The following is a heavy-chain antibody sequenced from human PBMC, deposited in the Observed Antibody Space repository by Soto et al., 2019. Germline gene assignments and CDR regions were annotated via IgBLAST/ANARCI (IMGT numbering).Heavy chain of an antibody. CDR2: IVPLPGTT. CDR3: ASRVGGLGGSSGWPDYAFDG. CDR1: GGTFTKYA. Sequence: QVQLVQSGAAVRKPGSSVKVSCKASGGTFTKYAITWVRQAPRQGLEWMGGIVPLPGTTNYAQKFRGRVTISADESTSTAYLERSSLRSEDTAVYYGASRVGGLGGSSGWPDYAFDGWGQGTMVIVSS. D-gene: IGHD6-19*01. V-gene: IGHV1-69*01. J-gene: IGHJ3*01.